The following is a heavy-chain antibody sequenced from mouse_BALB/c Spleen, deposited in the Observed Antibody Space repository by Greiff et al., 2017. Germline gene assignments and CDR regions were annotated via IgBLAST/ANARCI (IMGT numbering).Heavy chain of an antibody. J-gene: IGHJ3*01. V-gene: IGHV1-18*01. Sequence: EVQLQQSGPELVKPGASVKIPCKASGYTFTDYNMDWVKQSHGKSLEWIGDINPNNSGTIYNQKFKGKATLTVDKSSSTAYMELRSLTSEDTAVYYCARGNPFAYWGQGTLVTVSA. CDR3: ARGNPFAY. CDR2: INPNNSGT. D-gene: IGHD2-1*01. CDR1: GYTFTDYN.